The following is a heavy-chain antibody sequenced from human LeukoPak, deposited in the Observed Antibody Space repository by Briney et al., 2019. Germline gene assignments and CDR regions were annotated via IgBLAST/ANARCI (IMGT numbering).Heavy chain of an antibody. D-gene: IGHD2-8*02. CDR3: ATYRQVLLPFES. V-gene: IGHV3-23*01. Sequence: PGGSLRLSCAASGFTFSSYAMGWVRQAPGKGLEWVSAISGSGGSTYYADSVKGRFTISRDNSKNTLYLQMNSLRAEDTAIYYCATYRQVLLPFESWGQGTLVAVSS. J-gene: IGHJ4*02. CDR1: GFTFSSYA. CDR2: ISGSGGST.